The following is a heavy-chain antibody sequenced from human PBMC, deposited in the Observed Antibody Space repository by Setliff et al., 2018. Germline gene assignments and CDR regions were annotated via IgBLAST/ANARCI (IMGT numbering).Heavy chain of an antibody. V-gene: IGHV4-59*01. Sequence: PSETLSLTCTVSGGSIRNYYWSWIRQPPGKGLEWIGYIYYSGNTNYNPSLKSRVTISVDTSKNQFSLKLSSVTAADTAVYFCARGYYNFLSGYYTPYDFDYWGQGTLVTV. CDR3: ARGYYNFLSGYYTPYDFDY. D-gene: IGHD3-3*01. CDR2: IYYSGNT. J-gene: IGHJ4*02. CDR1: GGSIRNYY.